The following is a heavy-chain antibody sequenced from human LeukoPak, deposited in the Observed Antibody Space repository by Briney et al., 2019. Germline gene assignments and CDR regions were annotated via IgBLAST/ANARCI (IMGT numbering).Heavy chain of an antibody. CDR1: GGTFSSYA. Sequence: SVKVSCKASGGTFSSYAISWVRQAPGHRLEWMGRIIPIFGIANYAQNFQGRVTITADKSTSTANMELSSLRSEDTAVYYCASGGGDGYNYRFDYWGQGTLVTVSS. CDR3: ASGGGDGYNYRFDY. V-gene: IGHV1-69*04. CDR2: IIPIFGIA. J-gene: IGHJ4*02. D-gene: IGHD5-24*01.